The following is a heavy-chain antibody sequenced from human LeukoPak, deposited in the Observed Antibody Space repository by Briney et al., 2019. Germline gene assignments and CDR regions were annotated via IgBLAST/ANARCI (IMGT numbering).Heavy chain of an antibody. V-gene: IGHV3-48*03. D-gene: IGHD3-9*01. J-gene: IGHJ4*02. CDR2: IHNSGSTI. CDR1: GFTFSSYA. CDR3: VRKLTCTTYFDY. Sequence: PGGSLRLSCAASGFTFSSYAISWVRQAPGKGLEWVSYIHNSGSTIYYADSVKGRFTISRDNAKNSVYLQMNSLRAEETAVYYCVRKLTCTTYFDYLGQGTLVTVSS.